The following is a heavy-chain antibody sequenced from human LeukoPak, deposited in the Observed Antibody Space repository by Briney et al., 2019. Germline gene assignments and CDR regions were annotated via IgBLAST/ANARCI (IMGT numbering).Heavy chain of an antibody. Sequence: SETLSLTCAVYGWSFSGYYWSWIRQPPGKGLEWIGEINHSGSTNYNPSLKSRVTISVDTSKNQFSLKLSSVTAADTAVYYCARGYSSGPNTEEVIDYWGQGTLVTVSS. CDR3: ARGYSSGPNTEEVIDY. CDR2: INHSGST. V-gene: IGHV4-34*01. J-gene: IGHJ4*02. CDR1: GWSFSGYY. D-gene: IGHD6-19*01.